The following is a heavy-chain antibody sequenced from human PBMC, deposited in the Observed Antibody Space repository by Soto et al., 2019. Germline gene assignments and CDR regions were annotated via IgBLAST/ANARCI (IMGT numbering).Heavy chain of an antibody. CDR3: ARVADSSGYYLDY. D-gene: IGHD3-22*01. CDR2: INHSGST. Sequence: KPSETLSLTCAVYGGSFSGYYWSWIRQPPGKGLEWIGEINHSGSTNYNPSLKSRVTISVDTSKNQFSLKLSSVTAADTAAYYCARVADSSGYYLDYWGQGTLVTVSS. J-gene: IGHJ4*02. CDR1: GGSFSGYY. V-gene: IGHV4-34*01.